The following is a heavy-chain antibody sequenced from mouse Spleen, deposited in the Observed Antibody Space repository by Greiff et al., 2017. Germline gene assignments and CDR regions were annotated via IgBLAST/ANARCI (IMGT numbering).Heavy chain of an antibody. CDR1: GFTFTDYY. CDR3: ARGYGDDGYLDV. Sequence: EVKLVESGGGLVQPGGSLRLSCATSGFTFTDYYMSWVRQPPGKALEWLGFIRNKANGYTTEYSASVKGRFTISRDNSQSILYLQMNTLRAEDSASYYCARGYGDDGYLDVWGAGTPATVPS. J-gene: IGHJ1*01. CDR2: IRNKANGYTT. D-gene: IGHD2-14*01. V-gene: IGHV7-3*02.